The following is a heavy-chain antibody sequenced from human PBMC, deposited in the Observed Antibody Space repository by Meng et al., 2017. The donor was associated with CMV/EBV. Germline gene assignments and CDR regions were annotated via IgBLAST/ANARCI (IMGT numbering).Heavy chain of an antibody. CDR1: GSVSSGSYY. Sequence: GSVSSGSYYWTWTRQPPGKGLEWIGYAYYNGGTNYSPSLKSRVPILIDASKNQFSLELTSVTAADTAVYYCARGHDFWSGYYLFDPWGQGTLVTVSS. CDR2: AYYNGGT. V-gene: IGHV4-61*01. J-gene: IGHJ5*02. D-gene: IGHD3-3*01. CDR3: ARGHDFWSGYYLFDP.